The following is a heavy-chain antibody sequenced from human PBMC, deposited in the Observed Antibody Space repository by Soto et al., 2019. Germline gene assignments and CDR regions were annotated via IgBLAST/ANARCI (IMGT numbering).Heavy chain of an antibody. V-gene: IGHV1-69*13. CDR2: IIPIFGTA. Sequence: SVKVSCKASGGTFSSYAISWVRQAPGQGLEWMGGIIPIFGTANYAQKFQGRVTITADESTSTAYMELSSLRSEDTAVYYCARVYCSGGSCYPVFYSGHFDYWGQGTLVTVSS. CDR3: ARVYCSGGSCYPVFYSGHFDY. J-gene: IGHJ4*02. CDR1: GGTFSSYA. D-gene: IGHD2-15*01.